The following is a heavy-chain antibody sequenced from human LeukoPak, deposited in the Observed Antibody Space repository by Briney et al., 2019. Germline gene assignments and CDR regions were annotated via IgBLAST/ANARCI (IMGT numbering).Heavy chain of an antibody. Sequence: GGCLRLSCAASGFTFSDYYMSWIRQAPGKGLEWVSYISSSSSYTNYADSVKGRFTISRDNAKNSLYLQMNSLRAEDTAVYYCARDPKGWYYGMDVWGQGTTVTVSS. D-gene: IGHD2-15*01. CDR3: ARDPKGWYYGMDV. CDR1: GFTFSDYY. J-gene: IGHJ6*02. V-gene: IGHV3-11*05. CDR2: ISSSSSYT.